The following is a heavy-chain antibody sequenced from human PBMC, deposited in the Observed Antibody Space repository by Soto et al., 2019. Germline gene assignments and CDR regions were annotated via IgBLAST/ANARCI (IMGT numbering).Heavy chain of an antibody. J-gene: IGHJ5*02. CDR2: ISAYNGNT. CDR1: GYTFTSYG. V-gene: IGHV1-18*01. Sequence: ASVKVSCKASGYTFTSYGISWVRQAPGQGLEWMGWISAYNGNTNYAQKLQGRVTMTTDTSTSTAYMELRSLRSDDTAVYYCARDAQLWFPNWFDPWGQGTLVTVSS. D-gene: IGHD5-18*01. CDR3: ARDAQLWFPNWFDP.